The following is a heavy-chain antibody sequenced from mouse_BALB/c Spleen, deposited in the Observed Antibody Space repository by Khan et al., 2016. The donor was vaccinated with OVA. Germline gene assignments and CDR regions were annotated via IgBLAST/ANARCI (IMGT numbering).Heavy chain of an antibody. D-gene: IGHD1-1*01. CDR1: GFSLPSYG. V-gene: IGHV2-3*01. J-gene: IGHJ3*01. CDR2: IWGDGGT. Sequence: QVQLKESGPGLVAPSQSLSITCTVPGFSLPSYGVGWVRQPPGKGLAWLGVIWGDGGTNYHSALISRLSISKDNSKSQVFLKLNSLQTDDTAMYYCALYYYCRAWFAYWGQGTLVTVSA. CDR3: ALYYYCRAWFAY.